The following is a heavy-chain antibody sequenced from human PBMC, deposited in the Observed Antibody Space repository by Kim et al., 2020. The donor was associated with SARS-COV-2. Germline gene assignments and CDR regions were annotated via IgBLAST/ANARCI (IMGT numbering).Heavy chain of an antibody. J-gene: IGHJ4*02. V-gene: IGHV4-39*01. CDR3: AGLEAARRRYYFDY. Sequence: NPSLKSRVTISVDTSKNQFSLKLSSVTAADTAVYYCAGLEAARRRYYFDYWGQGTLVTVSS. D-gene: IGHD6-6*01.